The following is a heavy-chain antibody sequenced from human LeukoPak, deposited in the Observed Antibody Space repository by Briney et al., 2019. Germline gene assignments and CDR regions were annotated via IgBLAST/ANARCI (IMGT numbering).Heavy chain of an antibody. V-gene: IGHV1-69*06. D-gene: IGHD3-10*01. J-gene: IGHJ6*03. CDR3: ATSSGSYYYYYYMDV. CDR1: GGTFSSYA. CDR2: IIPIFGTA. Sequence: SVKVSCKASGGTFSSYAISWVRQAPGQGLEWMGGIIPIFGTANYAQKFQGRVTITADKSTSTAYMELSSLRSEDTAVYYCATSSGSYYYYYYMDVWGKGTTVTVSS.